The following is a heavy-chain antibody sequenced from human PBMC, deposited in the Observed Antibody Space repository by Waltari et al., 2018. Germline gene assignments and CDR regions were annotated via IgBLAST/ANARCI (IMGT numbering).Heavy chain of an antibody. CDR3: AKSAAGIAVAMYYFDY. D-gene: IGHD6-19*01. CDR1: GFTFDDYA. Sequence: EVQLVESGGVVVQPGGSLRLSCAASGFTFDDYAMHWVRQAPGKGLEWVSLISWDGGSTYYADSVKGRFTISRDNSKNSLYLQMNSLRAEDTALYYCAKSAAGIAVAMYYFDYWGQGTLVTVSS. V-gene: IGHV3-43D*04. J-gene: IGHJ4*02. CDR2: ISWDGGST.